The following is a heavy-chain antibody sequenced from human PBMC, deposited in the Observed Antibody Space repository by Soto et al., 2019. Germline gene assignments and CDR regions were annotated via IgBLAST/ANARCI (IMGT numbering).Heavy chain of an antibody. V-gene: IGHV1-8*01. Sequence: ASVKVSCKASGYTFTSYDINWVRQATGQGLEWMGWMNPNSGNTGYAQKYKGRVTMTRNTSISTAYMDLSSLSSEDTAVYYCASGPDIVVVPAAIHYYYYMDVWGKGTTVTVSS. J-gene: IGHJ6*03. CDR1: GYTFTSYD. D-gene: IGHD2-2*01. CDR3: ASGPDIVVVPAAIHYYYYMDV. CDR2: MNPNSGNT.